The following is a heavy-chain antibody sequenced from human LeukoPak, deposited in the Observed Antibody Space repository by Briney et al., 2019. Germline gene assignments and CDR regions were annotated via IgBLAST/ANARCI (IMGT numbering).Heavy chain of an antibody. D-gene: IGHD5-12*01. J-gene: IGHJ4*02. CDR1: GFTFSNYW. CDR2: IKQDGSEK. CDR3: ARGYSSDH. V-gene: IGHV3-7*01. Sequence: PGGSLRLSCAASGFTFSNYWMNWVRQAPGKGLEWVANIKQDGSEKNYVDSVKGRFTISRDNAKDSLYLQMNSLRVEDTAMYYCARGYSSDHWGQGTLVTVSS.